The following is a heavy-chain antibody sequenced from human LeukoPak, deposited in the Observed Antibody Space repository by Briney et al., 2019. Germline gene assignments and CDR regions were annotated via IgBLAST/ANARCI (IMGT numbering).Heavy chain of an antibody. V-gene: IGHV1-46*01. D-gene: IGHD2-15*01. Sequence: GASVKVSCKASGYTFTNYYIHWVRQAPGQGLEWMGLINPGGDNTDYAQNFQGRVTMTRDTSISTAYMELSRLKSDDTAVYYCARAGGGSTTRLWAFDIWGQGTMVTVSS. CDR3: ARAGGGSTTRLWAFDI. CDR1: GYTFTNYY. CDR2: INPGGDNT. J-gene: IGHJ3*02.